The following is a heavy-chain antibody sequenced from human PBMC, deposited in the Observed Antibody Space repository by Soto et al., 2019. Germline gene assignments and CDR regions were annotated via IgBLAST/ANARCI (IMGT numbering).Heavy chain of an antibody. CDR3: ASIVVVTATDRLLGYYGMDV. CDR2: ISYDGSNK. V-gene: IGHV3-30*03. J-gene: IGHJ6*02. D-gene: IGHD2-21*02. CDR1: GFTFSSYG. Sequence: GGSLRLSCAASGFTFSSYGMHWVRQAPGKGLEWVAVISYDGSNKYYADSVKGRFTISRDNSKNTLYLQMNSLRAEDTAVYYFASIVVVTATDRLLGYYGMDVWGQGTTVTVSS.